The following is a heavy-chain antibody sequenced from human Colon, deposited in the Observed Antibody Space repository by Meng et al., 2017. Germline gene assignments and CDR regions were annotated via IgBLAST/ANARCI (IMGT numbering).Heavy chain of an antibody. CDR1: GYIFKNYA. V-gene: IGHV3-23*01. J-gene: IGHJ5*02. D-gene: IGHD6-6*01. CDR3: AKTRIGAPFPVKEGDWFDP. Sequence: GESLKIPCAASGYIFKNYAMTWVRQAPGKGLEWVAYISSNGVSTYYADSVKGRFTISRDNAKNSLYLQMNSLRVDDTAVYYCAKTRIGAPFPVKEGDWFDPWGQGTLVRLL. CDR2: ISSNGVST.